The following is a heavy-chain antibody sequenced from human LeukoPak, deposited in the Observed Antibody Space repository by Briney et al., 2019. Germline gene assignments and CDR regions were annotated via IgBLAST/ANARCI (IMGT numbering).Heavy chain of an antibody. J-gene: IGHJ4*02. CDR1: GGSFSGYY. V-gene: IGHV4-59*13. Sequence: SETLSLTCAVYGGSFSGYYWSWIRQTPGKGLEWIGYVYASGDYNSGINTYNPSLESRVTITVDTSKNQFALRLTSLTAADTAVYYCARGDQEFDYWAREPGSPSRQ. CDR2: VYASGDYNSGIN. CDR3: ARGDQEFDY.